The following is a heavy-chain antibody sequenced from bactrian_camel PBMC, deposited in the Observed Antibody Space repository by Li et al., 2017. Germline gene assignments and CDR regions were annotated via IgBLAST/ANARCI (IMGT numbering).Heavy chain of an antibody. CDR2: IDTDGSI. D-gene: IGHD4*01. J-gene: IGHJ7*01. Sequence: VQLVESGGGLVQPGQSLNLSCAVSGFTSSRAYMSWVRQRPGKEREGVAGIDTDGSISYVDSVKGRFTISKDNAKNMVYLRMDSLKSEDTARYYCVSESMDYWGNGTQVTVS. CDR1: GFTSSRAY. V-gene: IGHV3S10*01.